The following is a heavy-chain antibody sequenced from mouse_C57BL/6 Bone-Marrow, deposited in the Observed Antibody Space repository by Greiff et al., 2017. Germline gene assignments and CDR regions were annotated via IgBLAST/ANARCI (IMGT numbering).Heavy chain of an antibody. V-gene: IGHV14-1*01. Sequence: EVQLQQSGAELVRPGASVKLSCTASGFNIKDYYMHWVKQRPEQGLEWIGRIDPEVGVTESAPKFQGKATLTVDTSSNTAYMQLSSLTSEDTAVYYCTTEGAMDYWGQGTSGTVSS. CDR2: IDPEVGVT. J-gene: IGHJ4*01. CDR1: GFNIKDYY. CDR3: TTEGAMDY.